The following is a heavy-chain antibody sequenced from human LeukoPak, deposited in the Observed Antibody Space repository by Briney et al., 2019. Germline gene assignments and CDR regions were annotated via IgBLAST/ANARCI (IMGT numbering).Heavy chain of an antibody. CDR1: GFTFSSYA. J-gene: IGHJ6*02. CDR3: ARDKDWYNWNDSYYYGMDV. CDR2: ISSNGGST. V-gene: IGHV3-64D*09. D-gene: IGHD1-1*01. Sequence: GGSLRLSCSASGFTFSSYAMHWVRQAPGKGLEYVSAISSNGGSTYDADSVKGRFTISRDNSKNTLYLQMSSLRAEDTAVYYCARDKDWYNWNDSYYYGMDVWGQGTTVTVSS.